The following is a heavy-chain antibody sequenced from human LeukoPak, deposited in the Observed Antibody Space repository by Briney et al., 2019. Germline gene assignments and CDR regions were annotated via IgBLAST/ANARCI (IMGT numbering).Heavy chain of an antibody. Sequence: SETLSLTCTVSGGSISSYYWSWIRQPPGKGLEWIGYIYYSGSTNYNPSLKSRVTISVDTSKNQFSLKLSSVTAADTAVYYCARGYSGYDYDAWGQGTLVTVSS. J-gene: IGHJ4*02. CDR1: GGSISSYY. CDR2: IYYSGST. V-gene: IGHV4-59*01. CDR3: ARGYSGYDYDA. D-gene: IGHD5-12*01.